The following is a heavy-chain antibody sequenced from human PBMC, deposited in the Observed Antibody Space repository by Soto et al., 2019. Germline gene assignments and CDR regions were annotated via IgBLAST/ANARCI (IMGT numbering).Heavy chain of an antibody. V-gene: IGHV3-30*18. D-gene: IGHD1-26*01. Sequence: GGSLRLSCAASGFTFNTYGMHWARQAPGNGLDWVAVISYDGTKKYYADAVKGRFTISRDSSKSTLYLEMNSLRPEDTGIYFCVKDSRARGVVGSTDPFFDYWGQGTQVTVSS. CDR2: ISYDGTKK. CDR1: GFTFNTYG. CDR3: VKDSRARGVVGSTDPFFDY. J-gene: IGHJ4*02.